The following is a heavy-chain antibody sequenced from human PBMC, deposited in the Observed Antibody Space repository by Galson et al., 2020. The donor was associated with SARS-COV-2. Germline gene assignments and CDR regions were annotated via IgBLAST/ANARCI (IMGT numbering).Heavy chain of an antibody. J-gene: IGHJ4*02. CDR3: AKAGATVVTPFDY. CDR1: GFTFRNYA. CDR2: ISGSGGST. V-gene: IGHV3-23*01. D-gene: IGHD4-17*01. Sequence: GESMKISCVASGFTFRNYAMHWVRQAPGKGLEWVSSISGSGGSTYYADSVKGRFTISRDNSKNTLNLQMNSLRAEDTAIYYCAKAGATVVTPFDYWGQGTLVTVSS.